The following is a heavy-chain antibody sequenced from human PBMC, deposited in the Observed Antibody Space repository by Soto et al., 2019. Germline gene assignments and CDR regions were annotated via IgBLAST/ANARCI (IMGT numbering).Heavy chain of an antibody. Sequence: PGGSLRLSCAASGFTSSRYGMDWVRQAPGKGLEWVAVIWYDGSNKYYVDSVKGRFTISRDNSKNTLYLQMNSLRAEDTAVYYCARDLTSGPSEYWGQGPLVTVSS. CDR1: GFTSSRYG. D-gene: IGHD7-27*01. CDR3: ARDLTSGPSEY. V-gene: IGHV3-33*01. J-gene: IGHJ4*02. CDR2: IWYDGSNK.